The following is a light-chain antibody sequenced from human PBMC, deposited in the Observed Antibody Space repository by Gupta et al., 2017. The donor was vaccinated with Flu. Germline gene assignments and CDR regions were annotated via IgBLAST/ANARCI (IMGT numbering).Light chain of an antibody. CDR2: EAS. CDR3: QQRCNWPLT. Sequence: EIVLTQSPATLSLSPGERATLSCRASQSISSFLAWYQQKPGQAPRLLIYEASNRPTGIPARFSGSGSGTDFTLTISSLEPEDFAVYYCQQRCNWPLTFGGGTKVEIK. J-gene: IGKJ4*01. V-gene: IGKV3-11*01. CDR1: QSISSF.